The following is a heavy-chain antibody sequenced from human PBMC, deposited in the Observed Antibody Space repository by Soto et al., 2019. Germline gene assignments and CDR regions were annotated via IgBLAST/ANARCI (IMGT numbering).Heavy chain of an antibody. CDR2: ISYDGSNK. J-gene: IGHJ5*02. CDR1: GFTFSSYA. Sequence: SLRLSCAASGFTFSSYAMHWVRQAPGKGLEWVAVISYDGSNKYYADSVKGRFTISRDNSKNTLYLQMNSLRAEDTAVYYCARDGLYYYDSSGYYYNWFDPWGQGTLVTVSS. CDR3: ARDGLYYYDSSGYYYNWFDP. D-gene: IGHD3-22*01. V-gene: IGHV3-30-3*01.